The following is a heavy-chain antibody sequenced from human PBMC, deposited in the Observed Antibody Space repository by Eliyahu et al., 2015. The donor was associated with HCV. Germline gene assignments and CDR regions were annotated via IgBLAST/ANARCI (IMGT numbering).Heavy chain of an antibody. CDR1: GGSISSYY. Sequence: QVQLQESGPGLVKPSETLSLTCTVAGGSISSYYWSWIRQPPGKGLEWIAYIYYSGSPNYNPXLKSRVTISVDTSKXQFSLKLNSVTAADTAVYYCASGGGGIAVAGTGGWFDPWGQGTLVTVSS. D-gene: IGHD6-19*01. CDR2: IYYSGSP. CDR3: ASGGGGIAVAGTGGWFDP. J-gene: IGHJ5*02. V-gene: IGHV4-59*01.